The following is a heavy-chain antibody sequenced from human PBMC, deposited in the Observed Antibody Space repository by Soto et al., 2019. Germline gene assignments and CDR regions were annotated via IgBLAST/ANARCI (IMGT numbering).Heavy chain of an antibody. CDR1: GFTFSDYY. D-gene: IGHD6-19*01. Sequence: QVQLVESGGGLVKPGGSLRLSCAASGFTFSDYYMSWIRQAPGKGLEWVSYISSSGSTIYYADSVKGRFTISRDNANNSLYLQMNSLRAEDTAVYYCATQVLRSPIVAGTGGDYWGQGTLVTVSS. CDR2: ISSSGSTI. CDR3: ATQVLRSPIVAGTGGDY. V-gene: IGHV3-11*01. J-gene: IGHJ4*02.